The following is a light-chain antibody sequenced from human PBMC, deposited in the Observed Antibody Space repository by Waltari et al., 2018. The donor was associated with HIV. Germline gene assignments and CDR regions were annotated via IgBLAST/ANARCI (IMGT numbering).Light chain of an antibody. V-gene: IGLV2-14*03. CDR3: SSYTRKNTYV. CDR2: EVR. J-gene: IGLJ1*01. CDR1: SSDIGAYAY. Sequence: QSALTQPASVSGSPGQSITLSCTGTSSDIGAYAYVSWFQQHAGKAPKVLIYEVRHRPSGILSRFSGSRSGNTATLSISGLQADDEADYSCSSYTRKNTYVFGSGTKVTVL.